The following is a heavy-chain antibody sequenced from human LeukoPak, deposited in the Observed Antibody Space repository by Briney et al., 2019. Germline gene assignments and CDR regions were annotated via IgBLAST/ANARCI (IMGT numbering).Heavy chain of an antibody. CDR2: ISDSGGST. CDR3: AKRGVVIRVILVGFHKEAYYFES. CDR1: GFTVSSNY. V-gene: IGHV3-23*01. Sequence: NPGGSLRLSCAASGFTVSSNYMTWVRQAPGKGLEWVAGISDSGGSTKYADSVKGRFTISRDNPKNTLYLQMNSLRAEDTAVYFCAKRGVVIRVILVGFHKEAYYFESWGQGALVTVSS. J-gene: IGHJ4*02. D-gene: IGHD3/OR15-3a*01.